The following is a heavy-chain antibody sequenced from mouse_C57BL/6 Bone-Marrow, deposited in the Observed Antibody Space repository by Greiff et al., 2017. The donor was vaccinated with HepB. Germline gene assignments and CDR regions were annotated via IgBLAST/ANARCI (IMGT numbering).Heavy chain of an antibody. J-gene: IGHJ1*03. CDR2: IRNKANNHAT. V-gene: IGHV6-6*01. CDR1: GFTFSDAW. Sequence: EVKLMESGGGLVQPGGSMKLSCAASGFTFSDAWMDWVRQSPEKGLEWVAEIRNKANNHATYYAESVKGRFTISRDDSKSSVYLQMNSLRAEDTGIYYCNRATTVVDAPWYFDVWGTGTTVTVSS. D-gene: IGHD1-1*01. CDR3: NRATTVVDAPWYFDV.